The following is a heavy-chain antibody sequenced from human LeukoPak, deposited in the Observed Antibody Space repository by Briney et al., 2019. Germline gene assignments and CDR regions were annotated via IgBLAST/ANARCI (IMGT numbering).Heavy chain of an antibody. V-gene: IGHV3-21*01. Sequence: PGGSLRLSCAASGFTYSSYSMNWVRQAPGKGLEWVSSISSSSSYIYYADSVKGRFTISRDNAKNSLYLQMNSLRAEDTAVYYCARNYDFWSGYGAFDIWGQGTMVTVSS. D-gene: IGHD3-3*01. J-gene: IGHJ3*02. CDR1: GFTYSSYS. CDR2: ISSSSSYI. CDR3: ARNYDFWSGYGAFDI.